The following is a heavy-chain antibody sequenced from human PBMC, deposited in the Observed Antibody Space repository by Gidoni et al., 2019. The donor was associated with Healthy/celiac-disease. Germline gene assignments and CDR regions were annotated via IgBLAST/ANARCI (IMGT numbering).Heavy chain of an antibody. CDR3: AREDYYYDSSGYFY. CDR2: ISSSGSTI. Sequence: EVQLVESGGGLVQPGGSLRLSCAASGFPFSSYEMNWVRQAPGKGLEWVSYISSSGSTIYYADSVKGRFTISRDNAKNSLYLQMNSLRAEDTAVYYCAREDYYYDSSGYFYWGQGTLVTVSS. V-gene: IGHV3-48*03. CDR1: GFPFSSYE. J-gene: IGHJ4*02. D-gene: IGHD3-22*01.